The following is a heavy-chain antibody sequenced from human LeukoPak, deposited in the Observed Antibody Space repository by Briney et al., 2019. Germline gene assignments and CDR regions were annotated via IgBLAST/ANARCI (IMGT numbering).Heavy chain of an antibody. D-gene: IGHD6-19*01. J-gene: IGHJ4*02. CDR2: IDYGGNT. Sequence: SETLSLTCAVSHDSSYSSIYYWGWVRQPPGKGLEWIGTIDYGGNTYYNPSLKSRATISTDTSRSQFSLNLSSVTAADTAVYYCAREYTLYRSGWFLDYWGQGTVVTVSS. V-gene: IGHV4-39*07. CDR3: AREYTLYRSGWFLDY. CDR1: HDSSYSSIYY.